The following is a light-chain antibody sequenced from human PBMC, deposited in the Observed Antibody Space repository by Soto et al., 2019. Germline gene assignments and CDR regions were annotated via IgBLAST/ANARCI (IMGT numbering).Light chain of an antibody. CDR3: QKYGALPPT. V-gene: IGKV3-20*01. CDR2: GAS. J-gene: IGKJ4*01. Sequence: EIVLTQVPGALSLSPGERVTLSCRASQTVSNRYLAWYQQKSGQAPKVLIYGASNRATGIPDRFSGSGSGTDFTLTISRLEPEDFAVYYCQKYGALPPTFGGGTKVEIK. CDR1: QTVSNRY.